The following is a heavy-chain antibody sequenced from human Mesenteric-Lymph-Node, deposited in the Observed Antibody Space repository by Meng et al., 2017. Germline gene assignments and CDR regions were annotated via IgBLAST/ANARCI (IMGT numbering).Heavy chain of an antibody. J-gene: IGHJ4*02. CDR2: IYYSGST. V-gene: IGHV4-61*01. Sequence: SETLSLTCTVSGGSVSSGSYYWSWIRPPPGKGLEWIGYIYYSGSTNYNPSLKSRVTISVDTSKNQFSLKLSSVTAADTAVYYCARTGSGWSHVDYWGQGTLVTVSS. CDR3: ARTGSGWSHVDY. D-gene: IGHD6-19*01. CDR1: GGSVSSGSYY.